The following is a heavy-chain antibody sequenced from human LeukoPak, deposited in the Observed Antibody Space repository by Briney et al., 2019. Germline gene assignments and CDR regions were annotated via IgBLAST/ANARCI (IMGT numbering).Heavy chain of an antibody. J-gene: IGHJ4*02. CDR3: ARGGLEPVDY. D-gene: IGHD1-1*01. Sequence: GGSLRLSCAASGFTVSNNYMSWVRQAPGEGLEWVSLIYSGGNTYYADSVKGRFTISRDNAKNTLYLQMNSLRGDDTAVYYCARGGLEPVDYWGQGTLVTVSS. CDR1: GFTVSNNY. V-gene: IGHV3-66*02. CDR2: IYSGGNT.